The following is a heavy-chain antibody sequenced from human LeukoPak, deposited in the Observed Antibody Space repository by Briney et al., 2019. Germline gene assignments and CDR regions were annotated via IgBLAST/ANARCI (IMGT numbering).Heavy chain of an antibody. CDR3: ARGVYSGYDQEGFGY. D-gene: IGHD5-12*01. V-gene: IGHV4-59*01. CDR2: IYYSGST. J-gene: IGHJ4*02. Sequence: SETLSLTCTVSGGSISSYYWSWIRQPPGKGLEWIGYIYYSGSTNYNPSLKSRVTISVDTSKNQFSLKLSSVTAADTAVYYCARGVYSGYDQEGFGYWGQGTLVTVSS. CDR1: GGSISSYY.